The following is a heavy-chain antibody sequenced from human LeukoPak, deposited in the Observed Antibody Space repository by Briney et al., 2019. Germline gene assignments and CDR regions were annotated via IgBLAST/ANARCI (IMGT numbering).Heavy chain of an antibody. CDR1: GFTFSSFA. D-gene: IGHD3-3*01. CDR3: ARDTYYDFWSGSTRFDP. CDR2: ISYDGSNK. Sequence: PGKSLRLSCAASGFTFSSFAMHWVRQAPGKGLEWVAVISYDGSNKYYADSVKGRFTISRDNSENTLYLQMNSLRAEDTAVYYCARDTYYDFWSGSTRFDPWGQGTLVTVSS. V-gene: IGHV3-30*04. J-gene: IGHJ5*02.